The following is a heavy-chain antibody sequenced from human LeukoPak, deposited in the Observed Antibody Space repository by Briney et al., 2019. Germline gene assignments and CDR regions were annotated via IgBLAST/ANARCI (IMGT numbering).Heavy chain of an antibody. D-gene: IGHD3-16*01. CDR3: ASTSRSIPGKLVMDV. CDR2: INHSGST. V-gene: IGHV4-34*01. CDR1: GGSFSGYY. Sequence: SETLSLTCAVYGGSFSGYYWSWIRQPPGKGLEWIGEINHSGSTNYNPSLKSRVTISVDTSKNQFSLKLSSVTAADTAVYYCASTSRSIPGKLVMDVWGQGTTVTVSS. J-gene: IGHJ6*02.